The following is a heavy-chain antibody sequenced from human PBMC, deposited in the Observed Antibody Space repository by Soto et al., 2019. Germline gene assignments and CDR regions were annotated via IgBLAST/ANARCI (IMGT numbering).Heavy chain of an antibody. CDR1: GYTFTSYA. Sequence: ASVKVSCKASGYTFTSYAMHWVRQAPGQRLEWMGWINAGNGNTKYSQKFQGRVTITRGTSASTAYMELSSLRSEDTAVYYCARARGYSYGYDAFDIWGQGTMVTVSS. CDR2: INAGNGNT. CDR3: ARARGYSYGYDAFDI. D-gene: IGHD5-18*01. J-gene: IGHJ3*02. V-gene: IGHV1-3*01.